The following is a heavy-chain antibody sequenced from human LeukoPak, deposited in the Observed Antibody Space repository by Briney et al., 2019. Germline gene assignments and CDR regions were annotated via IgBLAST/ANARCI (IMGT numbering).Heavy chain of an antibody. V-gene: IGHV1-2*02. CDR3: ARGGKDIVVVPAAPFDY. CDR2: INPNSGGT. CDR1: GYTFTGYY. Sequence: GASVGVSCKASGYTFTGYYMHWVRQAPGQGLEWMGWINPNSGGTNYAQKFQGRVTMTRDTSISTAYMELSRLRSDDTAVYYCARGGKDIVVVPAAPFDYWGQGTLVTVSS. J-gene: IGHJ4*02. D-gene: IGHD2-2*01.